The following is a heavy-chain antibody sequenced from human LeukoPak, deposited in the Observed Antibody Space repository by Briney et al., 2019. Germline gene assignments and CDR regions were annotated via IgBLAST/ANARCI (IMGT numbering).Heavy chain of an antibody. J-gene: IGHJ4*02. D-gene: IGHD3-16*01. CDR1: GYSISSGYY. CDR2: IYHSGYT. Sequence: SETLSLTCNVSGYSISSGYYWGWIRQPPGKGLEWIGSIYHSGYTHYNPSLKGRVTMSVDTSKNDFSLKLSSVAAADTAIYYCARDMNPTHYFDYWGQGTLVTVSS. CDR3: ARDMNPTHYFDY. V-gene: IGHV4-38-2*02.